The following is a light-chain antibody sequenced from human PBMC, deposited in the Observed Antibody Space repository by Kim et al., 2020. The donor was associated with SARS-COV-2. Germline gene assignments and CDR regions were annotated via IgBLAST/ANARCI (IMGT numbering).Light chain of an antibody. J-gene: IGLJ2*01. CDR1: KLGDKY. CDR3: QAWDSTTEA. V-gene: IGLV3-1*01. Sequence: SYELTQPPSVSVPPGQTVSITCSGDKLGDKYVAWYQQKPGQSPVMVIYQDNKRPSGIPERFSGSNSGNTATLTLSGTQAVDEGDYYCQAWDSTTEAFG. CDR2: QDN.